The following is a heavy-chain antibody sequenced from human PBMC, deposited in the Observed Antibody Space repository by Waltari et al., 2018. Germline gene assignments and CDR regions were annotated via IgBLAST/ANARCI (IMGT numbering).Heavy chain of an antibody. CDR3: ARAGCGGSCYVDY. J-gene: IGHJ4*02. D-gene: IGHD2-15*01. V-gene: IGHV3-33*01. CDR1: GFTFSSYG. CDR2: IWYDGSNK. Sequence: QVQLVESGGGVVQPGRSLRLSCAASGFTFSSYGMHWVRQTPGKGLEWVATIWYDGSNKFYADSVKGRFTISRDNSKNTLYLQMNSLRAEDTAVYYCARAGCGGSCYVDYWGQGTLVTVSS.